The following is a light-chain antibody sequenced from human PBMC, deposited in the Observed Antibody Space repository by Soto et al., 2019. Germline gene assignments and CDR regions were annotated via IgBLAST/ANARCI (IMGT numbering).Light chain of an antibody. Sequence: QSVLTQPASVSGSPGQSITISCTGTSSDVGGYDYVSWYQQHPGKAPTLLIYDVINRPSGASFRFSGSKSGNTASLTISGLQAEDEAEYYCSSYTRSSISVFGTGTKLTVL. V-gene: IGLV2-14*01. CDR1: SSDVGGYDY. J-gene: IGLJ1*01. CDR3: SSYTRSSISV. CDR2: DVI.